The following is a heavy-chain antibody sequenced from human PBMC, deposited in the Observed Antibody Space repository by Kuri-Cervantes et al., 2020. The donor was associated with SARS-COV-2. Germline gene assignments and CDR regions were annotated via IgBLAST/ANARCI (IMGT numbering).Heavy chain of an antibody. CDR1: GGSMGSFY. CDR2: VHDSGSV. Sequence: ESLKISCSVSGGSMGSFYWTWIRQSPEKGLEWIGHVHDSGSVNYNPSLQTRLSISLDTSTNQFSLNLASLPAADTAVYYCTRDVRFCTGGRCSSAWFDPWGQGTLVTVSS. V-gene: IGHV4-59*01. CDR3: TRDVRFCTGGRCSSAWFDP. D-gene: IGHD2-15*01. J-gene: IGHJ5*02.